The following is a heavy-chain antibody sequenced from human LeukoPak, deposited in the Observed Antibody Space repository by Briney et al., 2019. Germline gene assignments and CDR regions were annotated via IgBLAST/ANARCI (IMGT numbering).Heavy chain of an antibody. Sequence: GGPLRLSCAASGFTFSSYAMQWVRQAPGKGLEWVSYITYNSGTIFYADSVKGRFTISRDNAKDSLYLQMSSLRDEDTAVYYCARDSGYSYADDYWGQGTLVTVSS. CDR2: ITYNSGTI. V-gene: IGHV3-48*02. CDR1: GFTFSSYA. J-gene: IGHJ4*02. CDR3: ARDSGYSYADDY. D-gene: IGHD5-18*01.